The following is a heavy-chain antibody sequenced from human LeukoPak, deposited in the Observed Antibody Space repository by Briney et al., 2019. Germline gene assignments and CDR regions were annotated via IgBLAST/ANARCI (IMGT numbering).Heavy chain of an antibody. D-gene: IGHD3-9*01. J-gene: IGHJ5*02. CDR3: ALFDWLLYGDNWFDP. V-gene: IGHV3-74*01. CDR1: GFTFSSYFW. Sequence: GGSLRLSCAASGFTFSSYFWMHWVRQAPGKGLVWVSRIKSDGSSSTYADSVKGRFTISRDNAKNSLYLQMNTLRAEDTAVYYCALFDWLLYGDNWFDPWGQGTLVTVSS. CDR2: IKSDGSSS.